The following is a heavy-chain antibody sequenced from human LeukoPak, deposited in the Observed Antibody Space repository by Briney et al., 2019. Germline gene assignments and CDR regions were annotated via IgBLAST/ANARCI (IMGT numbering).Heavy chain of an antibody. CDR3: ARLGMGVIAFDI. CDR1: GGSISSSSYY. V-gene: IGHV4-39*01. CDR2: IYYSGST. J-gene: IGHJ3*02. Sequence: PSETLSLTCTVSGGSISSSSYYWGWIRQPPGKGLEWIGSIYYSGSTYYNPSLKSRVTISVDTSKNQFSLKLSSVTAADTAVYYCARLGMGVIAFDIWGQGTMVTVSS. D-gene: IGHD3-16*02.